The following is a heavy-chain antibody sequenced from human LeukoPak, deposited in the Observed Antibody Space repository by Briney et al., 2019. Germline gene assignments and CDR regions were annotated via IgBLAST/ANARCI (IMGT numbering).Heavy chain of an antibody. J-gene: IGHJ6*03. D-gene: IGHD3-9*01. V-gene: IGHV4-39*07. Sequence: NSSETLSLTCTVSGGSISSSSYYWGWIRQPPGKGLEWIGSIYYSGSTYYNPSLKSRVTISVDTSKNQFSLKLSSVTAADTAVYYCARDSYDILTGRNYYYMDVWGKGTTVTVSS. CDR1: GGSISSSSYY. CDR2: IYYSGST. CDR3: ARDSYDILTGRNYYYMDV.